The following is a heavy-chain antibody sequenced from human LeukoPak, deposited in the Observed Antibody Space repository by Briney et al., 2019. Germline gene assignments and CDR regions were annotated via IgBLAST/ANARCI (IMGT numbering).Heavy chain of an antibody. CDR1: GFTFNSYS. D-gene: IGHD2-15*01. Sequence: PGRSLRLSCAASGFTFNSYSMHWVRQAPGKGLEWVTAISDDETYKFYADSVKGRFIISKDNSKNTLYLQMNSLRAEDTAVYYCARRAGSYSHSYDYWGQGTLVTVSS. CDR2: ISDDETYK. CDR3: ARRAGSYSHSYDY. J-gene: IGHJ4*02. V-gene: IGHV3-30*14.